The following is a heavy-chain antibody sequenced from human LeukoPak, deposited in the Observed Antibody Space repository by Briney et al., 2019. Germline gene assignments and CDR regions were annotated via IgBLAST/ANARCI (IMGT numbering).Heavy chain of an antibody. Sequence: GGSLRLSCVASGLTYRNAWMTWVRQAPGKGLEWVGRIKSNPDGGTTDFAASVKGRFFISRDDSKSTLSLQMNRLKIEDTAVYYCTTGGPHISGHPLDYWGQGIPVTVSS. J-gene: IGHJ4*02. CDR1: GLTYRNAW. V-gene: IGHV3-15*01. D-gene: IGHD2-15*01. CDR2: IKSNPDGGTT. CDR3: TTGGPHISGHPLDY.